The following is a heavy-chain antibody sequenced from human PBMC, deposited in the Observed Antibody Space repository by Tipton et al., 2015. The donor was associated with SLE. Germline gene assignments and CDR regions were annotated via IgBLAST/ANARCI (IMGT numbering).Heavy chain of an antibody. Sequence: LSLTCTVSGGSIRSGDYYWSWIRQHPGKGLEWIGYIHDSGATFYNPSLRSQSAISVDTSQNQFSLRLTSVTAADTAVYYCARHLGASFDFWGQGILVTVSS. V-gene: IGHV4-31*01. CDR1: GGSIRSGDYY. CDR2: IHDSGAT. CDR3: ARHLGASFDF. J-gene: IGHJ4*02.